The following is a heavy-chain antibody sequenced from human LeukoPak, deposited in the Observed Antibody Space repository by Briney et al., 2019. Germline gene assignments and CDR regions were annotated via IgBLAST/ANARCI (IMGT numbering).Heavy chain of an antibody. CDR3: ARDTSIVDPAGYMDV. V-gene: IGHV3-30*03. CDR1: GFIFSNYG. CDR2: ISYDGSNK. D-gene: IGHD6-6*01. Sequence: PGGSLRLSCAASGFIFSNYGMHWVRQAPGKGLEWVAVISYDGSNKYYRDSVKGRFTISRDNSKNTLYLQLNSLRSEDTAVYSCARDTSIVDPAGYMDVWGKGTTVTVSS. J-gene: IGHJ6*03.